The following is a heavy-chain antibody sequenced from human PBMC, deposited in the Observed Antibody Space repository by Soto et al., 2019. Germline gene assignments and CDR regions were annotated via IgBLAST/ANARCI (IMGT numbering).Heavy chain of an antibody. V-gene: IGHV3-30*18. J-gene: IGHJ6*02. D-gene: IGHD2-21*01. CDR2: ISYDETNE. CDR3: AKDLRTTISDYGMDV. Sequence: QVQLVESGGGLVQPGGSLRLTCVASGFTFGSNGMHWVRQAPGKGLEWVAVISYDETNEYYVDSVKGRFTISRDNPKSTLYLQVNRLRPEDTAVYKCAKDLRTTISDYGMDVWGQGTTVTVSS. CDR1: GFTFGSNG.